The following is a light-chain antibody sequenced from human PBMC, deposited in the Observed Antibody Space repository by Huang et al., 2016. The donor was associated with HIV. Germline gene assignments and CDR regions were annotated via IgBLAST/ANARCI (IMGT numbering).Light chain of an antibody. CDR2: KVS. Sequence: DVVMTQSPPYLSVTLGQSATVSCRSTHSPEHSDGNIYLNWFHQRPGQSPRRLMYKVSTRDSGGPDRFFGRGSGTDFTLTISRVEAEDVGFYYCMQGTHWPPVTFGQGTRLEIK. CDR3: MQGTHWPPVT. CDR1: HSPEHSDGNIY. V-gene: IGKV2-30*02. J-gene: IGKJ5*01.